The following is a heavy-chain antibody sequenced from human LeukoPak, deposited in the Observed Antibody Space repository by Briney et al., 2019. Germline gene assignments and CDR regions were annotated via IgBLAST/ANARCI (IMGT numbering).Heavy chain of an antibody. CDR1: GFTVSSNY. CDR2: IYSGGST. J-gene: IGHJ6*02. CDR3: ARGRITMVRGVIYYYYYGMDV. D-gene: IGHD3-10*01. Sequence: GGSLRLSCAASGFTVSSNYMSWVRQAPGKGLEWVSVIYSGGSTYYADSVKGRFTISRDNSKNTLYLQMNSLRAEDTAVYYCARGRITMVRGVIYYYYYGMDVWGQGTTVTVSS. V-gene: IGHV3-66*01.